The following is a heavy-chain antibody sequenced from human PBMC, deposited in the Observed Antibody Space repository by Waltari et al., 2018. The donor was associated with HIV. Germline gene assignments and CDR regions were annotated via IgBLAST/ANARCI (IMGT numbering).Heavy chain of an antibody. J-gene: IGHJ4*02. V-gene: IGHV3-7*01. CDR1: GLPLRASW. CDR2: IKQDGSEK. Sequence: EVWPGESGGGLVRPGGAPGPPGAASGLPLRASWGGWVRQAPGKGLEWVANIKQDGSEKFYLDSVKGRFTISRDNAKNSIYLQMNSLTAEDTAIYYCTRDGSGWSNYWGQGTLVTVSS. CDR3: TRDGSGWSNY. D-gene: IGHD6-19*01.